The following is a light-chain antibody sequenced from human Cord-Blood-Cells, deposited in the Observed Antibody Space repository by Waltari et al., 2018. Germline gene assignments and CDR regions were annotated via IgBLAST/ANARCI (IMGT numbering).Light chain of an antibody. J-gene: IGKJ1*01. CDR2: AAS. CDR1: QGISNY. CDR3: QKYNSAPWT. Sequence: DIQMTQSPSSLSASVGDRVTITCQASQGISNYLAWYQQKPEKVPKLLIYAASTLQSGVPSRFSGSGSGTDFTLTISSLQPEDVATYYCQKYNSAPWTFGQGTKVEIK. V-gene: IGKV1-27*01.